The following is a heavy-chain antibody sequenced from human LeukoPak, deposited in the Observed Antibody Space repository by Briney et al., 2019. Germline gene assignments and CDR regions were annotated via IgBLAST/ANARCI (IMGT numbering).Heavy chain of an antibody. CDR1: GASISDYF. Sequence: SETLSLTCTVSGASISDYFWNWIRQPAGRGLEWIGRIDTSGTAKYNSSPKSRVTISVDTSKNQFSLRLSSAAAADTAIYYCARGTKKTVYHTLDYWGQGILVTVSS. D-gene: IGHD1-7*01. CDR2: IDTSGTA. V-gene: IGHV4-4*07. CDR3: ARGTKKTVYHTLDY. J-gene: IGHJ4*02.